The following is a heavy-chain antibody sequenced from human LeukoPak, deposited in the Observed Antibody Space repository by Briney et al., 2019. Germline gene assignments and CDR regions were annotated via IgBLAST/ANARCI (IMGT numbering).Heavy chain of an antibody. CDR3: AMGATSAFDI. V-gene: IGHV4-34*01. CDR1: GGSFSGYY. J-gene: IGHJ3*02. CDR2: INHSGST. D-gene: IGHD1-26*01. Sequence: SETLSLTCAVYGGSFSGYYWSWIRQPPGKGLEWIGEINHSGSTNYNPSLKSRVTISVDTSKNQFSLKLSSVTAADTAVYYCAMGATSAFDIWGQGTMVTVSS.